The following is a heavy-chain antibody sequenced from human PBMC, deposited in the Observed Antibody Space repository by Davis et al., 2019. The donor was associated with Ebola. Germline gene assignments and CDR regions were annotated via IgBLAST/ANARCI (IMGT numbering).Heavy chain of an antibody. J-gene: IGHJ4*02. CDR1: GGSTISVGYS. V-gene: IGHV4-30-2*01. D-gene: IGHD6-13*01. CDR3: ARGRGIAAPRFDY. CDR2: IYHSGST. Sequence: MPSETLSLPCTVSGGSTISVGYSWSWFRQPPGKGLEWIGYIYHSGSTYYSPSLKSRVTISVDRSKNQFSLKLSSVTAADTAVYYCARGRGIAAPRFDYWGQGTLVTVSS.